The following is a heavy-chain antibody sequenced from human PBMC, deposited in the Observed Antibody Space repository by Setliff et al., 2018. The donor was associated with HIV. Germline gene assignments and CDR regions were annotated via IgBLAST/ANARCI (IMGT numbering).Heavy chain of an antibody. D-gene: IGHD2-15*01. CDR3: ARDSRDIVVVIAPEPEPYYYYGMDV. Sequence: ASVKVSCKASGGTFSSYAISWVRQAPGQGLEWMGWISGYSGNTKYAQKLQGRVTMTTDTSTSTAYMELRSLRSEDTAVYYCARDSRDIVVVIAPEPEPYYYYGMDVWGEGTTVTVSS. V-gene: IGHV1-18*01. CDR2: ISGYSGNT. CDR1: GGTFSSYA. J-gene: IGHJ6*02.